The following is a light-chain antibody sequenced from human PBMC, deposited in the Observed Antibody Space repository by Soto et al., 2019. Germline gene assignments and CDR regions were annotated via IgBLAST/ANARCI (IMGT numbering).Light chain of an antibody. CDR1: SSDVGGYNY. CDR3: SSYTSSSLHV. Sequence: QSVLTQPASVSGSPGQSITISCTCTSSDVGGYNYVSWYQQHPGKAPKLMIYDVSNRPSGVSNRFSGSKSGNTASLTISGLQAEDEADYYCSSYTSSSLHVFGTGTKLTVL. J-gene: IGLJ1*01. V-gene: IGLV2-14*03. CDR2: DVS.